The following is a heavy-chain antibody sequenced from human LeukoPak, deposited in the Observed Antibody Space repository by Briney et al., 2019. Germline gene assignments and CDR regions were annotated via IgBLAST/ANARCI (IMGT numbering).Heavy chain of an antibody. J-gene: IGHJ6*03. CDR3: ARLRSLGSSGYYYMDV. D-gene: IGHD6-6*01. CDR1: GYSISSGYY. Sequence: SETLSLTCAVSGYSISSGYYWGWIRQPPGKGLEWIGSIYHSGSTYYNPSLRSRVTISVDTSKNQFSLKLSSVTAADTAVYYCARLRSLGSSGYYYMDVWGKGTTVTVPS. V-gene: IGHV4-38-2*01. CDR2: IYHSGST.